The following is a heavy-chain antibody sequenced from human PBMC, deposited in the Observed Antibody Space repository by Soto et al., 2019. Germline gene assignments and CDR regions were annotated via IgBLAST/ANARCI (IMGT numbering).Heavy chain of an antibody. CDR1: GFTFSSYE. D-gene: IGHD2-15*01. J-gene: IGHJ6*02. Sequence: PGGSLRLSCAASGFTFSSYEMNWVRQAPGKGLEWVSYISSSGSTIYYADSVKGRFTISRDNAKNSLYLQMNSLRAEDTAVYYCAREHCSGGSCEYYYGMDVWGQGTTVTVSS. CDR3: AREHCSGGSCEYYYGMDV. V-gene: IGHV3-48*03. CDR2: ISSSGSTI.